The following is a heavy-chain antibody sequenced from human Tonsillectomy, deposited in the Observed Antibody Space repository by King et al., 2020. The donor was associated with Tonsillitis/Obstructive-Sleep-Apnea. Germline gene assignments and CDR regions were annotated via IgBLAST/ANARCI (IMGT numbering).Heavy chain of an antibody. CDR1: GFTVSDSS. Sequence: EVQLVESGGGLIQPGGSLRLSCAASGFTVSDSSMSWVCQAPGKGLEWVSIIYSGGSTYSADSVKGRFTISRDNSKNTLYLQMNSLRAEDTAVYYCARVDYGDYASAFDIWGQGTMVTVSS. CDR2: IYSGGST. D-gene: IGHD4-17*01. CDR3: ARVDYGDYASAFDI. V-gene: IGHV3-53*01. J-gene: IGHJ3*02.